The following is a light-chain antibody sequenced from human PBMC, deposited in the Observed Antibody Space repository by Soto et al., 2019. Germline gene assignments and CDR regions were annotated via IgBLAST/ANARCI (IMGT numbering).Light chain of an antibody. CDR1: QSVSSY. CDR3: QHYKTWPLA. Sequence: EIVLTQSPATLSLSPGERATLSCRASQSVSSYLAWYQQKPGQAPRLLIYGASNRATGIPDRFSGSGSGTDFTLTISRLEPEDFAVYYCQHYKTWPLAFGGGTKVDIK. J-gene: IGKJ4*01. CDR2: GAS. V-gene: IGKV3-11*01.